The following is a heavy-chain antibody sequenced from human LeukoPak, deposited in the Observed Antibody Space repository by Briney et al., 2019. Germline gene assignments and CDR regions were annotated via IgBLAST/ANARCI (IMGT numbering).Heavy chain of an antibody. CDR2: ISYYNGNT. CDR3: ARYHTDYYYYYYMDV. D-gene: IGHD1-14*01. Sequence: ASVKISCKASAYTFTTYGSIGGRHAPGQGLEWWRWISYYNGNTNYAQKLQGRVTMTTDPSTSTAYMELRSLRSDDTTVYYCARYHTDYYYYYYMDVWGKGTTVTVSS. J-gene: IGHJ6*03. CDR1: AYTFTTYG. V-gene: IGHV1-18*04.